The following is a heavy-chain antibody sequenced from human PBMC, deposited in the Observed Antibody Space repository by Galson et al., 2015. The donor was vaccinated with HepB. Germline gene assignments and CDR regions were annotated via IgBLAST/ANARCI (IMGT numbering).Heavy chain of an antibody. CDR2: ISGSGGST. Sequence: SLRLSCAASGFTFSSYAMSWVRQAPGKGLEWVSAISGSGGSTYYADSVKGRFTISRDNSKNTLYLQMNSLRAEDTAVYYCAKDGADIVVVPAAIYDLWGRGTLVTVSS. CDR1: GFTFSSYA. D-gene: IGHD2-2*01. V-gene: IGHV3-23*01. J-gene: IGHJ2*01. CDR3: AKDGADIVVVPAAIYDL.